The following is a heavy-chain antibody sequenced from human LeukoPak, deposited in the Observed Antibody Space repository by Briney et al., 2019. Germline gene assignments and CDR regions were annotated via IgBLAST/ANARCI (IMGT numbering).Heavy chain of an antibody. V-gene: IGHV3-23*01. CDR1: GFTFSSYA. CDR2: ISGSGGST. J-gene: IGHJ5*02. CDR3: AKDACSTTNCYGGFDP. D-gene: IGHD2-2*01. Sequence: GGSLRLSCAASGFTFSSYAMSWVRQAPGKGLEWVSAISGSGGSTYYAVSVKGRFTISRDNSQNTLFLQMNSLRAVDTALYYCAKDACSTTNCYGGFDPWGQGTLVTVSS.